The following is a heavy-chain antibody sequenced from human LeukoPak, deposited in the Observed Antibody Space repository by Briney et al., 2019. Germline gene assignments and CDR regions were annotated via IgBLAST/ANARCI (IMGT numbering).Heavy chain of an antibody. CDR1: GFTFSNAW. J-gene: IGHJ5*02. CDR2: IKSKTDGGTT. CDR3: TTGGVVVPAAIGRSWFDP. Sequence: PGGSRRLSCAASGFTFSNAWMNWVRQAPGKGLEWVGRIKSKTDGGTTDYAAPVKGRFTISRDESKNTLYLQMNSLKTEDTAVYYCTTGGVVVPAAIGRSWFDPWGQGTLVTVSS. V-gene: IGHV3-15*01. D-gene: IGHD2-2*01.